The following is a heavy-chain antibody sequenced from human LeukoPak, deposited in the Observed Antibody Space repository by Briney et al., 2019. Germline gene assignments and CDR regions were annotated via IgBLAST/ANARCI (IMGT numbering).Heavy chain of an antibody. CDR3: AKFGDFWSGSIIRDHLDY. J-gene: IGHJ4*02. D-gene: IGHD3-3*01. Sequence: GGSLRLSCAASGFTFSSYAMSWVRQAPGKGLEWVSAISGSGGSTYYADSVKGRFTISRDNSKNTLYLQMNSLRAEDTAVYYCAKFGDFWSGSIIRDHLDYWGQGTLVTVSS. CDR1: GFTFSSYA. CDR2: ISGSGGST. V-gene: IGHV3-23*01.